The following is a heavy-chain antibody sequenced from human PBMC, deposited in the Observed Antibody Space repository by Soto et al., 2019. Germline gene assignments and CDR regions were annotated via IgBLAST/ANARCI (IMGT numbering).Heavy chain of an antibody. CDR3: ARSQGSSTSLEIYYYYYYGMAV. CDR2: IIPIPGTA. CDR1: GGTFGSYA. Sequence: QVQLVQSGAEVKKPGSSVKVSCKASGGTFGSYAISWVRQAPGQGLEWMGGIIPIPGTANYAQKFQGRVTIAADESTSTAYMELSSLRSEDTAVYYCARSQGSSTSLEIYYYYYYGMAVWGQGTTVNVSS. V-gene: IGHV1-69*01. J-gene: IGHJ6*02. D-gene: IGHD2-2*01.